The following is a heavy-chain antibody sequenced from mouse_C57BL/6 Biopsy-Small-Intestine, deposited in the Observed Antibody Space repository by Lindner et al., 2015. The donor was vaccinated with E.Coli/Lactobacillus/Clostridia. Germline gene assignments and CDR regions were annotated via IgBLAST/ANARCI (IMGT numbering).Heavy chain of an antibody. CDR3: ARRKSYYDDWYFDV. V-gene: IGHV1S29*02. CDR1: GYTITNYN. D-gene: IGHD1-1*01. Sequence: VQLQESGPELVKPGASVKISCKASGYTITNYNMDWVKQSHGKSLEWIGYIYPYTGVTGYNQKFKTKATLTVDKSSSTAYMELHSLTSEDSAVFYCARRKSYYDDWYFDVWGAGTTVTVPS. CDR2: IYPYTGVT. J-gene: IGHJ1*01.